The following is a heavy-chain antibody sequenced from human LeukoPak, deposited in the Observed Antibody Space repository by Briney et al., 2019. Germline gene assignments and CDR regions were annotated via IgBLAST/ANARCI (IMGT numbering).Heavy chain of an antibody. D-gene: IGHD6-19*01. CDR1: GYIFTSYG. J-gene: IGHJ4*02. V-gene: IGHV1-69*05. CDR2: IIPIFGTA. Sequence: SVKVSCKASGYIFTSYGISWVRQAPGQGLEWMGWIIPIFGTANYAQKFQGRVTITTDESTSTAYMELSSLRSEDTAVYYCARGTIAVAGTFDYWGQGTLVTVSS. CDR3: ARGTIAVAGTFDY.